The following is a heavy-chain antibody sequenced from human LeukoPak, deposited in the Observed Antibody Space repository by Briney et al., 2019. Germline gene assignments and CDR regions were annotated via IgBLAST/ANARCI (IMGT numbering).Heavy chain of an antibody. CDR2: ISSSGGTI. D-gene: IGHD3-22*01. J-gene: IGHJ3*02. Sequence: GGSLRLSCAASGFTFSAYYMSWIRQAPGKGLEWVSYISSSGGTIYYADSVKGRFTISRDNAKNSLFLQMNSLRAEDTAVYYCARVWEYTLYYVGSGETFDIWGQGTMVTVSS. CDR1: GFTFSAYY. V-gene: IGHV3-11*01. CDR3: ARVWEYTLYYVGSGETFDI.